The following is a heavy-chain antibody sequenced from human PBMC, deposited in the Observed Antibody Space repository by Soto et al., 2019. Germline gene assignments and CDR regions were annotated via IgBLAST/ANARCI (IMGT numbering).Heavy chain of an antibody. CDR2: FSLSGTT. Sequence: QVQLQESGPGLMKPSETLSLTCTVSGASITGSSYWSWIRQPAGKGLEWIGRFSLSGTTNYNPSLRRRVTMSADVSKNQFSLRLTSVTAADTAVYYCARGMTPPGAPAWYYVDAWGQGTLVTVSS. V-gene: IGHV4-4*07. CDR1: GASITGSSY. D-gene: IGHD7-27*01. J-gene: IGHJ4*02. CDR3: ARGMTPPGAPAWYYVDA.